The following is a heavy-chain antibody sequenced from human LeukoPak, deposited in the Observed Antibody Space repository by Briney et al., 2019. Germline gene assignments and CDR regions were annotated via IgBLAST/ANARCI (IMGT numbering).Heavy chain of an antibody. J-gene: IGHJ3*02. CDR1: IGSFSDPY. Sequence: SETLSLTCAVYIGSFSDPYWNWIRQSPGKGLEWIGEINHSGSTNYNPSLKSRVTISVDTSKNQFSLKLSSVTAADTAVYYCARGRSVFVVVIAILGGPIPFDIWGQGTMVTVSS. V-gene: IGHV4-34*01. CDR2: INHSGST. D-gene: IGHD2-21*01. CDR3: ARGRSVFVVVIAILGGPIPFDI.